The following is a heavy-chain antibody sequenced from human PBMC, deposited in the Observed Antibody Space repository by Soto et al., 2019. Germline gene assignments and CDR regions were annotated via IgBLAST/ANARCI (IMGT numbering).Heavy chain of an antibody. J-gene: IGHJ6*02. CDR3: ARDLSAVKRFESFKYYRMDV. CDR2: IIPIFATP. D-gene: IGHD3-3*01. CDR1: GGTFSSNP. V-gene: IGHV1-69*06. Sequence: QVQLMQSGAEVRKPGSSVTVSCKASGGTFSSNPISWVRQAPGQGREWMGGIIPIFATPHYARRFLDRVTLTADRSTNTAYMELTGLTSEDTAIYYCARDLSAVKRFESFKYYRMDVWGQGTTVTVS.